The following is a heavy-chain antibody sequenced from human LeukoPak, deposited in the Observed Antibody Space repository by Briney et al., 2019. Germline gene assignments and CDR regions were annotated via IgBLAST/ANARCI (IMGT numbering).Heavy chain of an antibody. CDR1: GFTVSSDY. J-gene: IGHJ4*02. D-gene: IGHD6-19*01. CDR2: LYSGGST. V-gene: IGHV3-66*01. Sequence: GGSLRLSCAASGFTVSSDYMSWVRQAPGKGLEWVSVLYSGGSTYYADSVKGRFPISRDNSKNTLYLQMNSLRVEDTAVYYCAKESRSSGWLSYWGQGTLVTVSS. CDR3: AKESRSSGWLSY.